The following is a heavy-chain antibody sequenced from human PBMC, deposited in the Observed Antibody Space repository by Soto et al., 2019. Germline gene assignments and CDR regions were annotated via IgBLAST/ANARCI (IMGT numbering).Heavy chain of an antibody. CDR3: ARVSGSYYYGMDV. V-gene: IGHV4-4*02. Sequence: PSETLSLTCAVSGGSISCSNWWSWVRQPPGKGLEWIGEIYHSGSTNYNPSLKSRVTISVDKSKNQFSLKLSSVTAADTAVYYCARVSGSYYYGMDVWGQGITVTVSS. D-gene: IGHD1-26*01. J-gene: IGHJ6*02. CDR2: IYHSGST. CDR1: GGSISCSNW.